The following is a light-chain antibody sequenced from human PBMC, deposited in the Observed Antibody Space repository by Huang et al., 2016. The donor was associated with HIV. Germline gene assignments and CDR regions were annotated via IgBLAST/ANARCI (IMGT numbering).Light chain of an antibody. Sequence: DIVMTQSPDSLSVRPGERATIKCKSSQSLLDNLNDKNYLAWFQQRPGQPPKLLFHWPTSRESGIPDRFTASGSGTDFTLTIDNLQTEDVAIYYCQQYYKNPQTVGRGTAVEI. CDR2: WPT. J-gene: IGKJ4*01. CDR1: QSLLDNLNDKNY. CDR3: QQYYKNPQT. V-gene: IGKV4-1*01.